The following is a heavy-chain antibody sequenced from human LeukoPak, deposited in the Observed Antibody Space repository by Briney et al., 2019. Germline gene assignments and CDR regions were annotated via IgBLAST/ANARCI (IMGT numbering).Heavy chain of an antibody. CDR1: GYTFTNYA. J-gene: IGHJ5*02. D-gene: IGHD3-9*01. CDR3: ARDGGDILTGYFRNWFDP. Sequence: ASVKVSCKTSGYTFTNYAVNWVRLAPGQGLEWMGWISTYNGNTNYAQKLQGRVTMTTDTSTSTAYMELRSLRSDDTAVYYCARDGGDILTGYFRNWFDPWGQGTLVTVSS. CDR2: ISTYNGNT. V-gene: IGHV1-18*01.